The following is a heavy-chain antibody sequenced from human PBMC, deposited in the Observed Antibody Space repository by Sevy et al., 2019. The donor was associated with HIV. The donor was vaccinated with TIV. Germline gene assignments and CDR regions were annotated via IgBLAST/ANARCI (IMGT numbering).Heavy chain of an antibody. CDR3: VREGVPAAIGFDY. V-gene: IGHV3-33*01. D-gene: IGHD2-2*01. CDR2: IWYDGGKK. J-gene: IGHJ4*02. CDR1: AFTFSAYG. Sequence: GGSLRLSCAASAFTFSAYGMHWVRQAPGKGLEWVSTIWYDGGKKYYADSVKGRFTISRDNSKNTLYLQMNGVRAEDTAVYYCVREGVPAAIGFDYWGQGTLVTVSS.